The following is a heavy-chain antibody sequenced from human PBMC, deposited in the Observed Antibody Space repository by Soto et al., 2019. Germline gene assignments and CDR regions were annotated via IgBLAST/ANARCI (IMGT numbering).Heavy chain of an antibody. CDR3: ARDVPPGSVGCMDG. CDR2: ISNEGSRK. V-gene: IGHV3-30*04. J-gene: IGHJ6*04. D-gene: IGHD2-15*01. Sequence: GGSRRLSGEGSGFTFSGNAMHWVRQAPGKGLEWVAVISNEGSRKFYADSVKGRFTISRDNPKNTLELQMKSLRDEYTAVYYCARDVPPGSVGCMDGWGKGTTVTVSS. CDR1: GFTFSGNA.